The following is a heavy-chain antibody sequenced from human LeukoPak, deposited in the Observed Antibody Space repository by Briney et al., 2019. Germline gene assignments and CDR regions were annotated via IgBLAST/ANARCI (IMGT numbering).Heavy chain of an antibody. V-gene: IGHV1-46*01. Sequence: ASVKVSCKASGGTFSSYAISWVRQAPGQGLEWMGIINPSGGSTSYAQKFQGRVTMTRDTSTSTVYMELSSLRSEDTAVYYCARTGDSSSPFDDEYYFDYWGQGTLVTVSS. J-gene: IGHJ4*02. CDR3: ARTGDSSSPFDDEYYFDY. CDR2: INPSGGST. CDR1: GGTFSSYA. D-gene: IGHD6-6*01.